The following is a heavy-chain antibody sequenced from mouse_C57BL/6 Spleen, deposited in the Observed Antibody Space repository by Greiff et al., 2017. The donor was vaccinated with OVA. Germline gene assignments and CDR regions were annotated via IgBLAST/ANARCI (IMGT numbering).Heavy chain of an antibody. Sequence: EVKLQESGGGLVQPKGSLKLSCAASGFTFNTYAMHWVRQAPGKGLEWVARIRSKSSNYATYYADSVKDRFTISRDDSQSMLYLQMNNLKTEDTAMYYCVREDYGNYRFAYWGQGTLVTVSA. J-gene: IGHJ3*01. CDR1: GFTFNTYA. CDR2: IRSKSSNYAT. CDR3: VREDYGNYRFAY. V-gene: IGHV10-3*01. D-gene: IGHD2-1*01.